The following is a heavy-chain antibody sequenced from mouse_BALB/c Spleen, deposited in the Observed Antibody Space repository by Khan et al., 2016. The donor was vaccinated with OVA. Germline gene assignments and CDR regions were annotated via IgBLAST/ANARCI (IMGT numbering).Heavy chain of an antibody. V-gene: IGHV1-20*02. CDR2: INPHIGET. J-gene: IGHJ2*01. CDR1: GYSFTGYF. D-gene: IGHD1-1*01. Sequence: EVELVESGPELVKPGASVKISCKASGYSFTGYFMNWVMQSHGKSLEWIGRINPHIGETFYNQKFKDKATLTVDESSSTAHMELRSLASEGSAVYDCARIYGSGFDYWGQGTTLTVCS. CDR3: ARIYGSGFDY.